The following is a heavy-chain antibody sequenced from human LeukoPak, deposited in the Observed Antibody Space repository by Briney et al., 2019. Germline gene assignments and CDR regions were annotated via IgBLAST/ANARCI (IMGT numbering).Heavy chain of an antibody. Sequence: SETLSLTCTVSGYSISSGYYWGWIRQPPGKGLEWIGSIYNSGTTYYNPSLKSRVTISVDTSKNQFSLKLRSVTAADTAMYYCARAYSSSWYYNWFDPWGQGTLVTVSS. CDR3: ARAYSSSWYYNWFDP. CDR2: IYNSGTT. CDR1: GYSISSGYY. V-gene: IGHV4-38-2*02. J-gene: IGHJ5*01. D-gene: IGHD6-13*01.